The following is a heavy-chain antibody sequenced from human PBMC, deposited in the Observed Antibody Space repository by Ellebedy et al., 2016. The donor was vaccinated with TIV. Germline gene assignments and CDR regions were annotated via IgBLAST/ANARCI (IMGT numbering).Heavy chain of an antibody. CDR1: GFTFSNAW. CDR3: TTVDYGSGSYVNYYYGMDV. CDR2: IKSKTDGGTT. V-gene: IGHV3-15*01. J-gene: IGHJ6*02. Sequence: GGSLRLSXAASGFTFSNAWMSWVRQAPGKGLEWVDRIKSKTDGGTTDYAAPVKGRFTISRDDSKNTLYLQMNSLKTEDTAVYYCTTVDYGSGSYVNYYYGMDVWGQGTTVTVSS. D-gene: IGHD3-10*01.